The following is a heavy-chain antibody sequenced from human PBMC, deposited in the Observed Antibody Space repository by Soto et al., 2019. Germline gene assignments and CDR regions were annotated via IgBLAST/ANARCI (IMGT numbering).Heavy chain of an antibody. V-gene: IGHV3-30-3*01. Sequence: QVQLVESGGGVVQPGRSLRLSCAASGFTFSSYAMHWVRQAPGKGVEWVAGISYDGSNKYYEDSVKGRFTISRDNSKNTLYLQMNSLRAEDKAVYYCAREGRGRRRCTSCYVYWFDPWGQGTLVTVSS. J-gene: IGHJ5*02. CDR3: AREGRGRRRCTSCYVYWFDP. CDR2: ISYDGSNK. D-gene: IGHD2-2*01. CDR1: GFTFSSYA.